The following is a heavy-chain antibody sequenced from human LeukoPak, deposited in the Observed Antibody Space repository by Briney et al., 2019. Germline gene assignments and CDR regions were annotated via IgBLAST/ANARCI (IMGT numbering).Heavy chain of an antibody. D-gene: IGHD3-22*01. CDR3: ARGGGYYDSRSGGPFDY. J-gene: IGHJ4*02. Sequence: PSETLSLTCAVYGGSFSGYYWRWIRQPPGKGLEWIGEINHSGSTNYNPSLKSRVTISVDTSKNQFSLKLSSVTAADTAVYYCARGGGYYDSRSGGPFDYWGQGTLVTVSS. V-gene: IGHV4-34*01. CDR1: GGSFSGYY. CDR2: INHSGST.